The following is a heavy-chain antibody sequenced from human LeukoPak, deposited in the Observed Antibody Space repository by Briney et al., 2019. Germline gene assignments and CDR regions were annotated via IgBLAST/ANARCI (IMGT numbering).Heavy chain of an antibody. CDR3: AKDGVPSRWFGRNYFDY. J-gene: IGHJ4*02. CDR2: ISTDAGET. CDR1: GFTFSNSG. Sequence: GGSLRLSCAASGFTFSNSGMSWVRQAPGKGLEWVSAISTDAGETHYADSVKGRFTISRDNSKNTVSLQMNSLRAEDTAVYYCAKDGVPSRWFGRNYFDYWGQGTLVTVSS. D-gene: IGHD3-10*01. V-gene: IGHV3-23*01.